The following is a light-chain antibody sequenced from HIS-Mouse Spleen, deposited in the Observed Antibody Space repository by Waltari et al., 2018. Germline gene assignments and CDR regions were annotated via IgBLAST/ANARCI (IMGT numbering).Light chain of an antibody. CDR3: QTWGTGVV. Sequence: QLVLTQSPSASASLGASVKLTCTLSSGHSRYAIACHQQQPEKGPRYLMKLNSDGSHSKGDGIPDRFSGSSSGAERYLTISSLQSEDEADYYCQTWGTGVVFGGGTKLTVL. J-gene: IGLJ2*01. V-gene: IGLV4-69*01. CDR1: SGHSRYA. CDR2: LNSDGSH.